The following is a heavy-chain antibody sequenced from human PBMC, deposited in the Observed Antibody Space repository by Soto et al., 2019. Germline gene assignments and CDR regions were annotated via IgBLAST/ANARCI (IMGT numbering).Heavy chain of an antibody. CDR1: GFTFSSYW. J-gene: IGHJ6*03. CDR2: IKQDGSQK. Sequence: GGSLRLSCAASGFTFSSYWMSWVRQAPGKGLEWVANIKQDGSQKYYVDSVKGRFTISRDNAKNSVFLQMNSLRAEDTAVYYCSRAHCSSTSCDYYYYYMDVWGKGTTVTVSS. V-gene: IGHV3-7*01. CDR3: SRAHCSSTSCDYYYYYMDV. D-gene: IGHD2-2*01.